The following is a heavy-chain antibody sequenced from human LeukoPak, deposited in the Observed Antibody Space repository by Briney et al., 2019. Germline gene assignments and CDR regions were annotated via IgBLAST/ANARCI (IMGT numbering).Heavy chain of an antibody. CDR2: INPNSGGT. CDR3: ARENYDILTGLYSGFDY. J-gene: IGHJ4*02. V-gene: IGHV1-2*02. Sequence: GASVKVSCKASGYTFTGYYMHWVRQAPGQGLEWMGWINPNSGGTNYAQKFQGRVTMTRDTSISTAYMELSRLRSDDTAVYYCARENYDILTGLYSGFDYWGQGTLVTVSS. D-gene: IGHD3-9*01. CDR1: GYTFTGYY.